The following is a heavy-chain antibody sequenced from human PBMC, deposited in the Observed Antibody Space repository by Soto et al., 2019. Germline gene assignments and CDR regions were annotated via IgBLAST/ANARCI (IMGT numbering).Heavy chain of an antibody. CDR3: ARDTETGYDFWSGYYYGMDV. Sequence: GGSLRLSCAASGFTFSSYGMHWVRQAPGKGLEWVAVIWYDGSNKYYADSVKGRFTISRDNSKNTLYLQMNSLRAEDTAVYYCARDTETGYDFWSGYYYGMDVWGQGTTVTVSS. CDR1: GFTFSSYG. D-gene: IGHD3-3*01. V-gene: IGHV3-33*01. CDR2: IWYDGSNK. J-gene: IGHJ6*02.